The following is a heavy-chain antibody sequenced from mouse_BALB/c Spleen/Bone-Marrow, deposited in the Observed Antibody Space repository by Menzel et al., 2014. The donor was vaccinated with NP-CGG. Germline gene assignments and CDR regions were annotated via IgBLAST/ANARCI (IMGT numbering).Heavy chain of an antibody. CDR2: INPSTGYT. Sequence: QVHVKQSGAELAKPGASVKMSCKASGYTFTSYWMHWVKQRPGQGLEWIGYINPSTGYTEYNQKFKDKATLTADKSSSTAYMQLSSLTSEDSAVYYYARGGNWDGFAYWGQGTLVTVSA. CDR3: ARGGNWDGFAY. D-gene: IGHD4-1*01. J-gene: IGHJ3*01. V-gene: IGHV1-7*01. CDR1: GYTFTSYW.